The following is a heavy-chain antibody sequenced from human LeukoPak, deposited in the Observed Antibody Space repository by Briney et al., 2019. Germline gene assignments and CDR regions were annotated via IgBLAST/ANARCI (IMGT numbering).Heavy chain of an antibody. CDR3: ARDLWGEIAVAGTGGAFDY. CDR1: GFTFSSYA. V-gene: IGHV3-30-3*01. Sequence: GGSLRLSCAASGFTFSSYAMHWVRQAPGKGLEWVAVISYDGSNKYYADSVKGRFTISRDNSKNTLYLQMNSLRAGDTAVYYCARDLWGEIAVAGTGGAFDYWGQGTLVTVSS. J-gene: IGHJ4*02. CDR2: ISYDGSNK. D-gene: IGHD6-19*01.